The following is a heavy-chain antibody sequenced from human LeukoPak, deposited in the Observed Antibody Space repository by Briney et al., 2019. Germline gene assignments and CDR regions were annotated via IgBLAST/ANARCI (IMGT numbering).Heavy chain of an antibody. CDR3: AKTVLRYSTGDAFDM. D-gene: IGHD3-9*01. J-gene: IGHJ3*02. Sequence: PGGSLRLSCVASGFTFSSYAMSWVRQAPGKGLEWVSAISGSGGSTYYADSVKGRFTISRDNSKNTLYLQMNSLRAEDTAVYYCAKTVLRYSTGDAFDMWGQGTMVTVSS. V-gene: IGHV3-23*01. CDR2: ISGSGGST. CDR1: GFTFSSYA.